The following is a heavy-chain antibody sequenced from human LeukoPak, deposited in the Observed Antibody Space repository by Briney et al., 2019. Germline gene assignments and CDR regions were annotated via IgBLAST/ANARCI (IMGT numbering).Heavy chain of an antibody. D-gene: IGHD2-2*01. Sequence: SETLSLTCTVSGGSISSGDYYWSWIRQPPGKGLEWIGEINHSGSTNYNPSLKSRVTISVDTSKNQSSLKLSSVTAADTAVYYCARGLGYCSSTSCDDYWGQGTLVTVSS. J-gene: IGHJ4*02. CDR1: GGSISSGDYY. CDR2: INHSGST. V-gene: IGHV4-39*07. CDR3: ARGLGYCSSTSCDDY.